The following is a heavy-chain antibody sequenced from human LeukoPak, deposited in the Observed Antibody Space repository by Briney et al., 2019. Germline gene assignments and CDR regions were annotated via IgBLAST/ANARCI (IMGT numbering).Heavy chain of an antibody. J-gene: IGHJ6*03. CDR2: MNPNSGNT. CDR3: ARWGAAGTWGYYYYYMDV. CDR1: GYTFTSYD. Sequence: ASVKVSCKASGYTFTSYDINWVRQVTGQGLDWMGWMNPNSGNTGYAQKFQGRVTMTRNTSISTAYMELSSLRSEDTAVNYCARWGAAGTWGYYYYYMDVWGKGTTVTVSS. D-gene: IGHD6-13*01. V-gene: IGHV1-8*01.